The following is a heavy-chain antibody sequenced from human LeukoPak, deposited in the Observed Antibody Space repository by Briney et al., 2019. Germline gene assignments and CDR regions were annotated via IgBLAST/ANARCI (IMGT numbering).Heavy chain of an antibody. V-gene: IGHV3-30*04. Sequence: GGSLRLSCAASGITFSRSAMHWVRQAPGKGLEGVAIISYDGTNKYYLDSVKGRFTISRDNSKNTLYLQMDSLRAEDTAVYYCTRGTVPGLATTYGTYFDSGCQGTLVTVSS. J-gene: IGHJ4*02. CDR1: GITFSRSA. CDR2: ISYDGTNK. D-gene: IGHD5-12*01. CDR3: TRGTVPGLATTYGTYFDS.